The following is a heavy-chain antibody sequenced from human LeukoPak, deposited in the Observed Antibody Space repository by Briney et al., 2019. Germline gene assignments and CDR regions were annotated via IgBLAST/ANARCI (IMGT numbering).Heavy chain of an antibody. CDR3: AKDSSGWFGEFDY. CDR1: GFTFSSYG. CDR2: ISYDGSNK. Sequence: GGSLRLSCAASGFTFSSYGMHWVRQAPGKGLEWVAVISYDGSNKYYADSVKGRFTISRDNSKNTLYLQMNSLRAEDTAVYYCAKDSSGWFGEFDYWGQGTLVTVSS. J-gene: IGHJ4*02. D-gene: IGHD3-10*01. V-gene: IGHV3-30*18.